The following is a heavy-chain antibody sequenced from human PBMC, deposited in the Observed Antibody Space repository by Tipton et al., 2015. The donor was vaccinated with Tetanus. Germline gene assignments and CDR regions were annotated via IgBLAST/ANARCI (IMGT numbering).Heavy chain of an antibody. CDR1: GFTFNNYG. CDR2: MSYHGTKE. D-gene: IGHD2-15*01. Sequence: SLRLSCVASGFTFNNYGMHWVRQCPGKGLEWLAVMSYHGTKEFYADSVKGRFTISRDNSKNTLYLQMNSLRPEDTAVYYCAKEFQRARIRFFDSWGQGTQVTASS. CDR3: AKEFQRARIRFFDS. V-gene: IGHV3-30*18. J-gene: IGHJ4*02.